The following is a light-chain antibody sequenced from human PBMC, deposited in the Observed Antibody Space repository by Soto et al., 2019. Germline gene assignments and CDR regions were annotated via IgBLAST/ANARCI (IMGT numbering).Light chain of an antibody. CDR3: AAWDDSLNGVV. J-gene: IGLJ2*01. V-gene: IGLV1-44*01. CDR1: SSNIGSNT. CDR2: SNH. Sequence: QPVLTQPPSASVTPGQRVTISCSGSSSNIGSNTVNWYQHLPGTAPKLLIYSNHQRPSGVPDRFSGSKSGTSASLAISGLQSEDEADYYCAAWDDSLNGVVFGGGTKLTVL.